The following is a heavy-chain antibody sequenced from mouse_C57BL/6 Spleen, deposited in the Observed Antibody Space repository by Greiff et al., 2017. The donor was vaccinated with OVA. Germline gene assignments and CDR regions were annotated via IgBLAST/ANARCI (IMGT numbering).Heavy chain of an antibody. V-gene: IGHV1-82*01. Sequence: VQLQQSGPELVKPGASVKISCKASGYAFSSSWMNWVKQRPGKGLEWIGRIYPGDGDTNYNGKFKGKATLTADKSSSTAYMQLSSLTSEDSAVYFCARRGYAWFAYWGQGTLVTVSA. D-gene: IGHD2-14*01. J-gene: IGHJ3*01. CDR2: IYPGDGDT. CDR3: ARRGYAWFAY. CDR1: GYAFSSSW.